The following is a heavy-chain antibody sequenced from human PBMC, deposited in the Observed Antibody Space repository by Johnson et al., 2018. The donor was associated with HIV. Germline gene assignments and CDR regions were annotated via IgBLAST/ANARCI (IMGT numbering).Heavy chain of an antibody. D-gene: IGHD5-18*01. Sequence: QVQLVESGGGVVQPGRSLRLSCAASGFTFSSYGMHWVRQAPGKGLEWVAVIWYDGSNKYYADSVKGRFTISRDNSKNTLYLQMNSLRAEDTAVYYCARTRGYSYGLYAFDIRGQGTMVTVSS. CDR1: GFTFSSYG. V-gene: IGHV3-30*19. CDR3: ARTRGYSYGLYAFDI. J-gene: IGHJ3*02. CDR2: IWYDGSNK.